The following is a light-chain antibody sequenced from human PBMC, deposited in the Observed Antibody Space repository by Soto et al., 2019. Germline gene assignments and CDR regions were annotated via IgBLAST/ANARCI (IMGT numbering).Light chain of an antibody. J-gene: IGKJ1*01. CDR2: DVS. V-gene: IGKV1-5*01. CDR3: QQYNSYPWT. CDR1: QSLSGW. Sequence: DIQMTQSPSTLSASVGDRVTITCRASQSLSGWLAWYQQKPGKAPKLLIYDVSSLESGVPSRFSGSGSGTEFTLAISSLQPDDFATYYCQQYNSYPWTFGQGTKVDI.